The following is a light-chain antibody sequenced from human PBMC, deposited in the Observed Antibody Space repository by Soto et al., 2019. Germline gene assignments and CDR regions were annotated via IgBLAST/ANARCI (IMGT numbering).Light chain of an antibody. V-gene: IGLV2-14*01. J-gene: IGLJ2*01. CDR2: DVS. Sequence: QSALTQPASVSGSPGQSITISCTGTSSDVGGYKYVSWYQQHPGKAPKLMIYDVSNRPSGVSNRFSGSKSGNTASPTISGLQAEDEADYYCSSYTSSGTLVVFGGGTKLTVL. CDR1: SSDVGGYKY. CDR3: SSYTSSGTLVV.